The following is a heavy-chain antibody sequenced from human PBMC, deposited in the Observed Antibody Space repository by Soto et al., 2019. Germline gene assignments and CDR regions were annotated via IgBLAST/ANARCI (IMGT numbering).Heavy chain of an antibody. CDR3: ARDSPGGGYYYGMDV. J-gene: IGHJ6*02. CDR1: GGSFSSYA. Sequence: QGQLEQSGAEVRKPGSSVKVSCKASGGSFSSYAISWVRQAPGQGLEWMGGIVPVLGTSHSALKFQGRVTFSTDDSTTTAYMELSSLRSEDTAVYYCARDSPGGGYYYGMDVWGQGTTVTVSS. CDR2: IVPVLGTS. V-gene: IGHV1-69*01. D-gene: IGHD3-16*01.